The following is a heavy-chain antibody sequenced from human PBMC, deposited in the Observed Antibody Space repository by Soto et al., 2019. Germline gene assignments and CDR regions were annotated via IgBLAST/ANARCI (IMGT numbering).Heavy chain of an antibody. CDR3: ATDRPRGTSGYFFEY. V-gene: IGHV3-23*01. Sequence: EVQLLESGGKLVQPGGSLTLSCAASGFTFSTYAMAWVRQAPGKGLEWVSGVSASGLNTDYADPVKGRFYISRDNSKNTVSLHMNSLRAEDTAVCYCATDRPRGTSGYFFEYWGQGTPVTVSS. J-gene: IGHJ4*02. CDR1: GFTFSTYA. CDR2: VSASGLNT. D-gene: IGHD3-16*01.